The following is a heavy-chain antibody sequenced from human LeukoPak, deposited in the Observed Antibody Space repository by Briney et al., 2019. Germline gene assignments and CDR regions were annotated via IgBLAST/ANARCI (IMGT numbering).Heavy chain of an antibody. D-gene: IGHD3-9*01. CDR1: GYTFTSYG. Sequence: ASVKVSCKASGYTFTSYGISWVRQAPGQGLEWMGWISAYNGNTNYAQKLQGRVTMTTDTSTSTAYMELRSLRSDDTAVYYCARALRYFKDYYYGMDVWGQGTTVTVSS. CDR2: ISAYNGNT. J-gene: IGHJ6*02. CDR3: ARALRYFKDYYYGMDV. V-gene: IGHV1-18*01.